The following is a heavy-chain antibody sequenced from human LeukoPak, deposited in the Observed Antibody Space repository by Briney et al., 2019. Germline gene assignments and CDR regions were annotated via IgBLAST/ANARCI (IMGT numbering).Heavy chain of an antibody. CDR1: GGSPSSHH. CDR3: ARGLDY. Sequence: SETLSLTCTVSGGSPSSHHWSWIRQSPGKALEWIGYIDKSGSTNYSPSLKSRAAISIDTSKNQFSLKLSSVTAADTAVYYCARGLDYWGQGTLVTVSS. J-gene: IGHJ4*02. V-gene: IGHV4-59*11. CDR2: IDKSGST.